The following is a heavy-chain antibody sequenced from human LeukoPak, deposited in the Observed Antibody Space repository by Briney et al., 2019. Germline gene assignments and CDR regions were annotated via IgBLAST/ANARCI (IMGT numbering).Heavy chain of an antibody. CDR1: GYTFTSYW. CDR2: IYPGDSNT. V-gene: IGHV5-51*01. D-gene: IGHD2-2*01. CDR3: ARPALYCSSTVCPPYMDV. Sequence: GESLKISCKASGYTFTSYWIAWVRQMPGKGLEWMGIIYPGDSNTIYSPSFQGQVTISADKSISTAYLQWGSLKASDTATYYCARPALYCSSTVCPPYMDVWGKGTTVTVSS. J-gene: IGHJ6*03.